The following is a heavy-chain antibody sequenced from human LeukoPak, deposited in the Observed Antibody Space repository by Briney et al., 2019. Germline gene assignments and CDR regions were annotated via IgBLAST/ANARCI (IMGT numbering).Heavy chain of an antibody. J-gene: IGHJ4*02. CDR2: IKEEVSEK. D-gene: IGHD5-18*01. Sequence: GGSLRLSCADSLFTPSSYWMRCVRPAPGKRLGRGANIKEEVSEKYYADSVKGRFTISRDNAKNSLYLQMNSLRAVDTAVYYCAREAPARIQLLSDPTQTDYWGQGTMVTVSS. V-gene: IGHV3-7*01. CDR1: LFTPSSYW. CDR3: AREAPARIQLLSDPTQTDY.